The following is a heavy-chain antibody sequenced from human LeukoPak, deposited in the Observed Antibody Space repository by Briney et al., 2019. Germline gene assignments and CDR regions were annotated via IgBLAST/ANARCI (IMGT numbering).Heavy chain of an antibody. CDR2: IYYSGST. Sequence: SETLSLTCTVSGGSISSSSYYWGWIRQPPGKGLEWIGSIYYSGSTYYNPSLKSRVTISVDTSKNQFSLKLSSVTAADTAVYYCARDSRRDYDGYYFDYWGQGTLVTVSS. J-gene: IGHJ4*02. CDR1: GGSISSSSYY. CDR3: ARDSRRDYDGYYFDY. D-gene: IGHD4-17*01. V-gene: IGHV4-39*07.